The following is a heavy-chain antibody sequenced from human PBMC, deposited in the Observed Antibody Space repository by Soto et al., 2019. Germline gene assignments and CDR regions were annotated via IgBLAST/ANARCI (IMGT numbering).Heavy chain of an antibody. CDR3: AREDRRVTPFRGGFDP. CDR2: IYYSGST. CDR1: GGSISSGGYY. J-gene: IGHJ5*02. Sequence: QVQLQESGPGLVKPSQTLSLTCTVSGGSISSGGYYWSWIRQHPGKGLEWIGYIYYSGSTYYNPSLTSRFTISVDTSKNQFSLKLSSVTAADTAVYSCAREDRRVTPFRGGFDPWGQGTLVTVSS. V-gene: IGHV4-31*03. D-gene: IGHD3-16*01.